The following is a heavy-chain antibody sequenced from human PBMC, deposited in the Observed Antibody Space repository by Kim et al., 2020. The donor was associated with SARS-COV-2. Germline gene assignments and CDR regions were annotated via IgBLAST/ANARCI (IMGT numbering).Heavy chain of an antibody. CDR3: ARGEQPMVYFDY. D-gene: IGHD2-8*01. J-gene: IGHJ4*02. CDR1: GFTFSSYA. CDR2: ISYDGSNK. V-gene: IGHV3-30*04. Sequence: GGSLRLSCAASGFTFSSYAMHWVRQAPGKGLEWVAVISYDGSNKYYADSVKGRFTISRDNSKNTLYLQMNSLRAEDTAVYYCARGEQPMVYFDYWGQGTLVTVSS.